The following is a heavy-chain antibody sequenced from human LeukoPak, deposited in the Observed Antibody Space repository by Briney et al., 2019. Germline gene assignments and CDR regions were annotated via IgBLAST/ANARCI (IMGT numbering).Heavy chain of an antibody. V-gene: IGHV3-9*01. J-gene: IGHJ4*02. CDR1: GFTFDDYA. CDR2: ISWNSGSI. D-gene: IGHD5-12*01. Sequence: GGSLRLSCAASGFTFDDYAMHWVRQAPGKGLEWVSGISWNSGSIGYADSVKGRFTISRDNAKNSLYLQMNSLRAEDTALYYCAKGTSGYDLSGDFDYWGRGTLVTVSS. CDR3: AKGTSGYDLSGDFDY.